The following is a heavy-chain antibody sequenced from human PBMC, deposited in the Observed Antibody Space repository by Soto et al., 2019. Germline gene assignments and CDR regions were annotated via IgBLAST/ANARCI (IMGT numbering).Heavy chain of an antibody. J-gene: IGHJ5*02. V-gene: IGHV1-69*13. CDR2: IIPIFGTA. CDR3: ARDLRYSGSYFKVTGFDP. Sequence: ASVKVSCKASGGTFSSYAISWVRQAPGQGLEWMGGIIPIFGTANYAQKFQGRVTITADESTSTAYMELSSLRSEDTAVYYCARDLRYSGSYFKVTGFDPWGQGTLVTVFS. D-gene: IGHD1-26*01. CDR1: GGTFSSYA.